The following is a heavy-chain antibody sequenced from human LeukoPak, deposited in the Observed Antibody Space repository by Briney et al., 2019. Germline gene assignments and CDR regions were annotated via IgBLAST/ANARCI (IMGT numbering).Heavy chain of an antibody. CDR3: ARELDSGYDHYFDY. CDR2: IIPILGIA. D-gene: IGHD5-12*01. Sequence: SVKVSCKASGGTFSSYAISWVRQAPGQGLEWMGRIIPILGIANYAQKFQGRVTITADKSTSTAYMELSNLRSEDTAVYYCARELDSGYDHYFDYWGQGTLVTVSS. V-gene: IGHV1-69*04. J-gene: IGHJ4*02. CDR1: GGTFSSYA.